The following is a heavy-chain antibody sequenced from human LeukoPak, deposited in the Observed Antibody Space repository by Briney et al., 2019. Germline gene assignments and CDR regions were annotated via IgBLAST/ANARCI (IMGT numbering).Heavy chain of an antibody. CDR3: AMGATHAFDI. CDR2: IYYSGST. V-gene: IGHV4-59*08. CDR1: GGSISSNY. J-gene: IGHJ3*02. D-gene: IGHD1-26*01. Sequence: SETLSLTCTVSGGSISSNYWSWIRQPPGKGLEWIGFIYYSGSTNYNPSLKSRVTMSVDTSKNQFSLRLTSVTAADTAVYYCAMGATHAFDIWGLGTMLTVSS.